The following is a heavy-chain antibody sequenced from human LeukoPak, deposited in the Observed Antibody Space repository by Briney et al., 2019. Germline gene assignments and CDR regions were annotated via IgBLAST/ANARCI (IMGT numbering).Heavy chain of an antibody. CDR3: GRLADKKLQRFLDY. V-gene: IGHV1-18*01. D-gene: IGHD2-15*01. CDR1: VYTFTSYG. J-gene: IGHJ4*02. Sequence: ASVTVSCKASVYTFTSYGISWVRPPPAQGLEWMGWISAYNGDTNYAQNVQGRLTMTTDTSTGTAYMELRSLRSDDTAVYYCGRLADKKLQRFLDYWGQGTLVTVSS. CDR2: ISAYNGDT.